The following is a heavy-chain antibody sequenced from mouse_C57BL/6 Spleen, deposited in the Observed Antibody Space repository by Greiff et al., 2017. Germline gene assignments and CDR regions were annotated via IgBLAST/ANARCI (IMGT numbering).Heavy chain of an antibody. V-gene: IGHV1-47*01. CDR3: ARRAAQGTVFDY. J-gene: IGHJ2*01. CDR2: FHPYNDDT. Sequence: VKLVESGAELVKPGASVKMSCKASGYTFTTYPIEWMKQNHGKSLEWIGNFHPYNDDTKYNEKFKGKATLTVEKSSSTVYLELSRLTSDDSAVYYCARRAAQGTVFDYWGQGTTLTVSS. CDR1: GYTFTTYP. D-gene: IGHD3-2*02.